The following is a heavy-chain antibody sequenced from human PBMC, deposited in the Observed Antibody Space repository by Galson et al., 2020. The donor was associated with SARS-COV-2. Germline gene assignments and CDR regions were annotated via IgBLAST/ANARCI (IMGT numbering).Heavy chain of an antibody. CDR1: GGSLSGYY. CDR2: VNYGGLA. CDR3: ARDPRYCTSSSCETYFDV. V-gene: IGHV4-34*01. Sequence: SETLSLTCGVDGGSLSGYYWSWIRQPPGKGLQWIGEVNYGGLANYNPSLKSRATISVDTSKSQFSLKLTPVDAADSAIYYCARDPRYCTSSSCETYFDVWGRGTLAIVSS. D-gene: IGHD2-2*01. J-gene: IGHJ2*01.